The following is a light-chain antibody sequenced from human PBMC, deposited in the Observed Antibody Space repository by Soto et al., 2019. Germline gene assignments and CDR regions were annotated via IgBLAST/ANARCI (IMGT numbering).Light chain of an antibody. CDR1: QSISSY. Sequence: DIQMTQSPSSLXASVGDRVTXTCRASQSISSYLNWYQQKPGKAPNLLIYAASSLQSGVPSKFSGSGSGTDFTLTISSLQPEDFATYYCQQSYSSPFTFGPGTKVDIK. J-gene: IGKJ3*01. CDR3: QQSYSSPFT. CDR2: AAS. V-gene: IGKV1-39*01.